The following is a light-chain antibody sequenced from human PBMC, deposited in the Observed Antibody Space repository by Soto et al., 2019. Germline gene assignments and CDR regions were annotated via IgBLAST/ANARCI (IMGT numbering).Light chain of an antibody. J-gene: IGKJ3*01. Sequence: DIVLTQSPGTLSLSPWERATLSCRASHSVSSSYLPWYQQKPGQAPTLLIYGASSSDTGIPDRFSGSGAGTDFTLTISRLEPEDFAVYCCQQYGSSPGTFGPGTKVDIK. CDR1: HSVSSSY. CDR3: QQYGSSPGT. CDR2: GAS. V-gene: IGKV3-20*01.